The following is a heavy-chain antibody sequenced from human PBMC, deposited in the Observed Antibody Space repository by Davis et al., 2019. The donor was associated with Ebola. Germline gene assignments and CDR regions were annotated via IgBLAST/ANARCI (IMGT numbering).Heavy chain of an antibody. V-gene: IGHV3-48*03. J-gene: IGHJ4*02. Sequence: GGSLRLSCTASGFTFSNYEMNWVRQAPGKGLEWISYISSSGDTIYYADSVKGRFTISRDNAKNSLYLQMNSLKNEDTAVYYCARLVSGYWGQGTLVSVSS. CDR2: ISSSGDTI. CDR3: ARLVSGY. CDR1: GFTFSNYE. D-gene: IGHD6-25*01.